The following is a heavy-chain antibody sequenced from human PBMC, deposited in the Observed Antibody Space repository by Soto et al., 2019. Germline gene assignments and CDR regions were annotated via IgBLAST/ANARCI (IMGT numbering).Heavy chain of an antibody. CDR3: ARAPHYYDSSGYPRAYYGMDV. J-gene: IGHJ6*02. V-gene: IGHV5-10-1*01. CDR2: IDPSDSYT. D-gene: IGHD3-22*01. Sequence: LGESLKISCKGSGYSFTSYWISWVRQMPGKGLEWMGRIDPSDSYTNYSPSFQGHVTISADKSISTAYLQWSSLKASDTAMYYCARAPHYYDSSGYPRAYYGMDVWGQGTTVTVSS. CDR1: GYSFTSYW.